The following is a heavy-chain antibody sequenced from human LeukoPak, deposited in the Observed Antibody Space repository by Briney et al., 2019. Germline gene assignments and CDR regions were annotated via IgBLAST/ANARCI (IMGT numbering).Heavy chain of an antibody. V-gene: IGHV3-48*04. CDR1: GFIFNAYS. J-gene: IGHJ4*02. CDR2: ITTRGSTI. CDR3: ARGWGVGTVMFDY. Sequence: PGGSLRLSCAASGFIFNAYSMNWVRQAPGKGLEWLSYITTRGSTINYADSVKGRFTISRDNAKNSLYLQMNSLGAEDTAVYYCARGWGVGTVMFDYWGQGTLVTVSS. D-gene: IGHD3-10*01.